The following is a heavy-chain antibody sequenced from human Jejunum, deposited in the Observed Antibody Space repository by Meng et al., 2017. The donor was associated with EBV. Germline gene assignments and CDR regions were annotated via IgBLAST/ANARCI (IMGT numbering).Heavy chain of an antibody. Sequence: VQLEESGPGLVKPSETLSLTCTVSGGSVSSGGYYWSWIRQPPGKGLEWIGYIYNSESTNYKSSLKSRVTISADTSKNQFSPRLSSVTAADTAVYYCARDQNGSYFAYWGQGTLVTVSS. D-gene: IGHD1-26*01. CDR2: IYNSEST. CDR3: ARDQNGSYFAY. V-gene: IGHV4-61*08. J-gene: IGHJ4*02. CDR1: GGSVSSGGYY.